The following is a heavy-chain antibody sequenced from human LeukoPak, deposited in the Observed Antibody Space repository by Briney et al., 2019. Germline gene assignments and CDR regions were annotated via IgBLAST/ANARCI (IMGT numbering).Heavy chain of an antibody. V-gene: IGHV1-18*01. Sequence: ASVIVYCKASGYTSRQYSISWVRQAPGKGLEWMGWVSPSHTTRVYAQQFQGRVTMTADTNTNTVSMELRSLRSDDTAVYFCARDYILPLETDNGDGFAIWGQGTVVSVSS. CDR2: VSPSHTTR. D-gene: IGHD3-3*02. J-gene: IGHJ3*02. CDR3: ARDYILPLETDNGDGFAI. CDR1: GYTSRQYS.